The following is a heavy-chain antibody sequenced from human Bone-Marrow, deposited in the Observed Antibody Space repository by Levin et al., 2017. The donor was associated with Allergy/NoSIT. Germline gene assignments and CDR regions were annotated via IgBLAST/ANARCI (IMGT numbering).Heavy chain of an antibody. D-gene: IGHD5-12*01. CDR1: GGSISSYY. Sequence: PSETLSLTCTVSGGSISSYYWSWIRQPPGKGLEWIGYIYYSGSTNYNPSLKSRVTISVDTSKNQFSLKLSSVTAADTAVYYCARAIGVTSGYDQANGYNWFDPWGQGTLVTVSS. V-gene: IGHV4-59*01. CDR2: IYYSGST. J-gene: IGHJ5*02. CDR3: ARAIGVTSGYDQANGYNWFDP.